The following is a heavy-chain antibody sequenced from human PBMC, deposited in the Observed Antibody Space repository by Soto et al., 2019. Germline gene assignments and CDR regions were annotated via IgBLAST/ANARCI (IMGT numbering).Heavy chain of an antibody. CDR1: GGSITSYH. D-gene: IGHD3-10*01. CDR2: IYYSGSA. V-gene: IGHV4-59*01. J-gene: IGHJ6*02. Sequence: SETLSLTCIVSGGSITSYHWSWIRQPPGKGLEWIGYIYYSGSADYNPSLGSRVTISIDTSKNQFSLKLTSVTAADTAVYYCARGVGFGYYYYHMDLWGQGTTVTVSS. CDR3: ARGVGFGYYYYHMDL.